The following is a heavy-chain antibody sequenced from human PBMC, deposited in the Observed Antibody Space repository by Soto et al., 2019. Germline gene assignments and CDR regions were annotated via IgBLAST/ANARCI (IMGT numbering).Heavy chain of an antibody. Sequence: QVQLQESGPGLVKPSQTLSLSCTVSGGSISSAAYYWSWIRHHPGKGLEWIGYISHSGSTHYTPSLKSRVILSADTSKNQFSLNLSSVTAADTAVDYCAREYTYGSNFFDCWGQGALVTVSS. J-gene: IGHJ4*02. D-gene: IGHD5-18*01. V-gene: IGHV4-31*03. CDR2: ISHSGST. CDR3: AREYTYGSNFFDC. CDR1: GGSISSAAYY.